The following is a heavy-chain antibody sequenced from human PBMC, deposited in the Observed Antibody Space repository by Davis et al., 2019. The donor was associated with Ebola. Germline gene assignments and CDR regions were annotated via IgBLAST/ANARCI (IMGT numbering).Heavy chain of an antibody. J-gene: IGHJ4*02. V-gene: IGHV3-23*01. D-gene: IGHD5-12*01. Sequence: GESLKISCTDSVITFSSYAMTWVRQAPGKGLEWVSAISGSGGSTYYADSVKGRFTISRDNAKNSLYLQMNSLRAEDTAVYYCAREMRDIVATKFDYWGQGTLVTVSS. CDR3: AREMRDIVATKFDY. CDR2: ISGSGGST. CDR1: VITFSSYA.